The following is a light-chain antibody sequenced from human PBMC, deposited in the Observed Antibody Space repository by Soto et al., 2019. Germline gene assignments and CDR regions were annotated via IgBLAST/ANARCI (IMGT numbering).Light chain of an antibody. CDR1: ASNIGNRT. CDR3: AAWDDSLDAGL. J-gene: IGLJ3*02. Sequence: QSVLTQPTSASGTPGQRVTISCSGSASNIGNRTVNWYQHVPGTAPRRLIYSNNQRSSGVPARFSGSKSGTSASLAISGLRSEDEDDYFCAAWDDSLDAGLFGGGTKLTVL. V-gene: IGLV1-44*01. CDR2: SNN.